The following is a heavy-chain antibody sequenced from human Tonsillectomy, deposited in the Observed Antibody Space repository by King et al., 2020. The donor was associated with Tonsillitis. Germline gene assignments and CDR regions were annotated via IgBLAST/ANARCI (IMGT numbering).Heavy chain of an antibody. Sequence: VQLVESGGGLVQPGGSLRLSCAASGFTFSSYAMSWVRQAPGKGLEWVPGLRECGANTYYADSVKGRCTISRDNSKNTLYLQMNSLRAEDTAVYYCAKGHSGGFDHWGQGTLVTVSS. D-gene: IGHD4-23*01. CDR1: GFTFSSYA. J-gene: IGHJ4*02. V-gene: IGHV3-23*04. CDR2: LRECGANT. CDR3: AKGHSGGFDH.